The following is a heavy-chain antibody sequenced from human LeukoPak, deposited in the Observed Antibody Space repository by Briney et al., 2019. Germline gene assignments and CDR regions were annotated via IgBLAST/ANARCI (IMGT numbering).Heavy chain of an antibody. V-gene: IGHV3-74*01. CDR2: IKTDGTTT. J-gene: IGHJ4*02. CDR3: VRGTNFDY. Sequence: GGSLRLSCVASGFTFSSFWMHWVRQAPGKGLVWVSRIKTDGTTTRYADSVKGRFTISRDNAKNTLYLQINSLRDNDTALYYCVRGTNFDYWGQGALVTVSS. CDR1: GFTFSSFW.